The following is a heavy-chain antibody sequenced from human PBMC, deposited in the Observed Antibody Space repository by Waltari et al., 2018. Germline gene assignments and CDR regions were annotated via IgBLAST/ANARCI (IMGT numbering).Heavy chain of an antibody. D-gene: IGHD5-12*01. J-gene: IGHJ3*01. CDR3: ATYIGASVGTAAFDV. V-gene: IGHV4-39*01. Sequence: QLQLQESGPRLVRPSETLSLIGRVSGVSLTRNIHYWAWIRQSPGQGLEWIGTVSYSGTTYISPSLKSRVSVSRDTSKNQVSLILGSVTAADMAVYYCATYIGASVGTAAFDVWGQGTMVTVSS. CDR1: GVSLTRNIHY. CDR2: VSYSGTT.